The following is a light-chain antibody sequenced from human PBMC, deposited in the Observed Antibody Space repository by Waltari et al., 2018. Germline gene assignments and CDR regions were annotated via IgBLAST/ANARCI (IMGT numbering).Light chain of an antibody. V-gene: IGKV1-39*01. CDR3: QQSYTTAYT. CDR2: VAS. J-gene: IGKJ2*01. CDR1: QSISTS. Sequence: IQLTQPPSSLSASVGYRVTITCRASQSISTSLNLYEQIPGKAPKLLIYVASTLQSGVPSRFSGSGSGTDFSLTISSLQPEDFATYYCQQSYTTAYTFGQGTKLEIK.